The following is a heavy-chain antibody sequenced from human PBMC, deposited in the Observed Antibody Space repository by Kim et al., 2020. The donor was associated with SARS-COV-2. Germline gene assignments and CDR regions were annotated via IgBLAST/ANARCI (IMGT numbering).Heavy chain of an antibody. Sequence: YEQELQGGVTMTRDTSTSTVYMELSSLRAEDTAVYYCARDFMVRGVLFDYWGQGTLVTVSS. J-gene: IGHJ4*02. CDR3: ARDFMVRGVLFDY. V-gene: IGHV1-46*01. D-gene: IGHD3-10*01.